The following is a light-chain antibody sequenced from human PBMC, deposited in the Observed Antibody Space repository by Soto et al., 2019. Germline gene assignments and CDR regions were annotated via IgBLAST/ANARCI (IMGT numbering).Light chain of an antibody. CDR1: QSVDSTF. CDR2: STS. CDR3: HQYGRLPRT. J-gene: IGKJ1*01. V-gene: IGKV3-20*01. Sequence: EIVLTQSPGTLSLSPGERATLSCRASQSVDSTFLAWYQQKPGQSPRLLLYSTSSRGAGVPYRFSASGSGTDFTLTISRLEPEDSALYYCHQYGRLPRTFVQGNQLEVK.